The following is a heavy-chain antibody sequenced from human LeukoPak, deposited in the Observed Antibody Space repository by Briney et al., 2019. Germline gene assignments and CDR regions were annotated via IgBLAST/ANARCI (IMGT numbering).Heavy chain of an antibody. J-gene: IGHJ4*02. CDR3: ARGASSYNY. Sequence: ASVKVSCKASGYTFTNFDINWVRQATGQGLEWMGWMNPNSGNTGYAQKFQGRVTITRNTSISTAYMELSSLRSEDTAVYYCARGASSYNYWGQGTLVTVSS. CDR2: MNPNSGNT. D-gene: IGHD6-13*01. V-gene: IGHV1-8*01. CDR1: GYTFTNFD.